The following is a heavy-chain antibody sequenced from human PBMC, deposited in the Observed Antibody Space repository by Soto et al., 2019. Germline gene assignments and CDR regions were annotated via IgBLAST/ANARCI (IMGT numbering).Heavy chain of an antibody. CDR1: GYTFTSYG. J-gene: IGHJ3*02. Sequence: ASVKVSCKASGYTFTSYGISWVRQAPGQGLEWMGWISAYNGNTNYAQKLQGRVTMTTDTSTSTAYMELRTLSSDDTAVYYCASSIAVAGLDAFDIWGQGTMVTVSS. V-gene: IGHV1-18*01. D-gene: IGHD6-19*01. CDR3: ASSIAVAGLDAFDI. CDR2: ISAYNGNT.